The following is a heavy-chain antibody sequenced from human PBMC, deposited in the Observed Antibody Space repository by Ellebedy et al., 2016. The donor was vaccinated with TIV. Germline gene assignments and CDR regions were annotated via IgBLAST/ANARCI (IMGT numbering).Heavy chain of an antibody. CDR3: VRVGHCSNGNCPFDY. Sequence: GGSLRLXXAAPGFTFSSYAMHWARQAPGKGLEWVALISYDGTNKYYADSVKGRFTISRDQSQSTLYLQMNSLRPDDTAVYYCVRVGHCSNGNCPFDYWGQGTLVTVSS. V-gene: IGHV3-30-3*01. J-gene: IGHJ4*02. CDR2: ISYDGTNK. D-gene: IGHD2-15*01. CDR1: GFTFSSYA.